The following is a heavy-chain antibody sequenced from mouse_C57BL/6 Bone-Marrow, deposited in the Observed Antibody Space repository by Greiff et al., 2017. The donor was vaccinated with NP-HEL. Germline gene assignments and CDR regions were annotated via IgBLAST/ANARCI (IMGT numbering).Heavy chain of an antibody. Sequence: EVKLMESGAELVRPGASVKLSCTASGFNITDYYMHWVKQRPEQGLEWIGRIDPEDGGTDYAPKFQGKATMTADKSANTAYLQLSSLTSEDTAVYYCTTDWTWFAYWGQGTLVTVSA. V-gene: IGHV14-1*01. CDR3: TTDWTWFAY. D-gene: IGHD4-1*01. CDR1: GFNITDYY. J-gene: IGHJ3*01. CDR2: IDPEDGGT.